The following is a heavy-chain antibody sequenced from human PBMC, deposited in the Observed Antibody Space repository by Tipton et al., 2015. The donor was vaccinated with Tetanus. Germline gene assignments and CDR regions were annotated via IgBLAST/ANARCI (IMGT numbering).Heavy chain of an antibody. CDR2: IYYSGNT. V-gene: IGHV4-59*01. CDR3: ARDLRRYQQNNWFDP. J-gene: IGHJ5*02. CDR1: GDSISFYY. D-gene: IGHD2-2*01. Sequence: TLSLTCTVSGDSISFYYWSWIRQPPGKGLEWIGYIYYSGNTKYNPSLESRVTMSVDTSKNQFSLNLTSVTPADTAVYYCARDLRRYQQNNWFDPWGQGTLVTVSS.